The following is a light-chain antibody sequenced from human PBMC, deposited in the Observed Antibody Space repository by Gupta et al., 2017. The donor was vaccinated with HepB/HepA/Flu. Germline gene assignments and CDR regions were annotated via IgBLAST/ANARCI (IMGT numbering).Light chain of an antibody. V-gene: IGLV1-47*01. Sequence: SVLTPPTPASGTPGQRVTISCSGSSSNIGSNYVYWYQQPPGTAPKLLIYRNNKRPSGVPDRFSGSKSGTSASLAISGLRAEDEADYYCAAWDDSLSGYVVGTGTKVTVL. J-gene: IGLJ1*01. CDR3: AAWDDSLSGYV. CDR2: RNN. CDR1: SSNIGSNY.